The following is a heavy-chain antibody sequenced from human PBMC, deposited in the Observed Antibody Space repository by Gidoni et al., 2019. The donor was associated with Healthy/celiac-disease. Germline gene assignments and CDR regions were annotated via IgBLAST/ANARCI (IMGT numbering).Heavy chain of an antibody. D-gene: IGHD6-13*01. CDR2: IYYSGST. CDR1: GGSISSYY. CDR3: ARLGLAAAGLGWFDP. V-gene: IGHV4-59*08. Sequence: QVQLQESGPGLVKPSEPLYLTCTVAGGSISSYYWRWIRHPPGKGLEWIGYIYYSGSTNYNPSLKSRVTISVDTSKNQFSLKLSSVTAADTAVYYCARLGLAAAGLGWFDPWGQGTLVTVSS. J-gene: IGHJ5*02.